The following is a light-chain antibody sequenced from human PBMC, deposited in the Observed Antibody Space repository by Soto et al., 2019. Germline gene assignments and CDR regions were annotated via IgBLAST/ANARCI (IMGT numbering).Light chain of an antibody. V-gene: IGKV3-20*01. CDR2: DAS. Sequence: EIVLTQSPGILSLSPVERATLSCRASQSVTNNYLAWYQQKPGQAPRLLIYDASGRATGIPDRFSGSGSGTDFTLTISRLEPEDFAVYYCQQYDNSPITFGQGTRLEI. CDR3: QQYDNSPIT. J-gene: IGKJ5*01. CDR1: QSVTNNY.